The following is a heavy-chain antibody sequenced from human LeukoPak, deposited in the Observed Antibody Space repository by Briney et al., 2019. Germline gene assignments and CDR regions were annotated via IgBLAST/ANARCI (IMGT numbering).Heavy chain of an antibody. CDR3: ARGQFWRGSEIRV. V-gene: IGHV4-34*01. CDR1: GESFSGYY. J-gene: IGHJ4*02. D-gene: IGHD1-26*01. Sequence: SETLSLTCAVDGESFSGYYRIWIRQPPGKGLEWIGEINHSGSTNYNPSLKSRVTLSVDTSKSQFSLKVTSVTAADTAMYYCARGQFWRGSEIRVWGQGTLVTVSS. CDR2: INHSGST.